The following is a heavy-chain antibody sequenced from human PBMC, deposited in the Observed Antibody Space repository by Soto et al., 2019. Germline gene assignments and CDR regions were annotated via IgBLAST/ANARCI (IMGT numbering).Heavy chain of an antibody. J-gene: IGHJ6*02. Sequence: PGGSLRLSCAASGFTFSSYAMNWVRQAPGKGLEWVSVISGSGGSTYYADSVKGRFTISRDNSKNTLYLLMNSLRTEDTAVYYSARYYDYSGGTSGGMDVWGQGTTVTVSS. D-gene: IGHD3-22*01. CDR2: ISGSGGST. CDR1: GFTFSSYA. CDR3: ARYYDYSGGTSGGMDV. V-gene: IGHV3-23*01.